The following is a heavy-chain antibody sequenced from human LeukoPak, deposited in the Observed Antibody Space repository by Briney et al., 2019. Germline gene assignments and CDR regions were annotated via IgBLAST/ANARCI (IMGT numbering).Heavy chain of an antibody. CDR3: TTDRRWEPTSDY. CDR1: GFTFSSYA. D-gene: IGHD4-23*01. Sequence: TGGSLRLSCAASGFTFSSYAMNWVRQAPGKGLEWVGRIKSKTDGGTTDYAAPVKGRFTMSRDDSENTLYLQMNSLKTEDTAVYYCTTDRRWEPTSDYWGQGTLVTVSS. CDR2: IKSKTDGGTT. V-gene: IGHV3-15*01. J-gene: IGHJ4*02.